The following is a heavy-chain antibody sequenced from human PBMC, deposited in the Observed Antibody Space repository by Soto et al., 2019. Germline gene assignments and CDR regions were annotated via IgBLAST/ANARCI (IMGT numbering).Heavy chain of an antibody. Sequence: QVQLVQSGAEVKKPGSSVKVSCKASGGTFSSYAISWVRQAPGQGLEWMGGIIPIFGTADFAPKFQGRVTITADESTSSAYMELSSLRSEDTAVYYCASHHDSSGYYYRGLDYWGEGSLVTVSS. V-gene: IGHV1-69*12. D-gene: IGHD3-22*01. CDR1: GGTFSSYA. CDR2: IIPIFGTA. J-gene: IGHJ4*02. CDR3: ASHHDSSGYYYRGLDY.